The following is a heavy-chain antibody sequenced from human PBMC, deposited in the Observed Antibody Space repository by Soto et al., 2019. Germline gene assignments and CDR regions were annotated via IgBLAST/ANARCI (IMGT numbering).Heavy chain of an antibody. CDR2: IKSKTDGETT. D-gene: IGHD3-3*01. Sequence: EVQLVESGGGLVKPGGSLRLSCAASGFTFSNAWMSWVRQAPGKGLEWVGRIKSKTDGETTDYAAPVKGRFTISRDDSKNTLYLQMNSLKTEDTAVYYCTAAGLRDYDFWSGYPYYFDYWGQGTLVTVSS. V-gene: IGHV3-15*01. J-gene: IGHJ4*02. CDR3: TAAGLRDYDFWSGYPYYFDY. CDR1: GFTFSNAW.